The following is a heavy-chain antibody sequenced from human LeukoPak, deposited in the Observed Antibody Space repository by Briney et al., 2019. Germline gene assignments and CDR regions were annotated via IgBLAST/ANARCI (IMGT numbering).Heavy chain of an antibody. V-gene: IGHV1-8*01. J-gene: IGHJ4*02. D-gene: IGHD3-22*01. Sequence: ASVTVSCKASGYTFTSHDINWVRQATGQGLAWMGWMNPNSGYTGYEQNVQGRVTMTRDNATSTAYMEMSSLRSEDTAVYYCARGGSSYGDEHEESDYWGKGTVVTVSS. CDR1: GYTFTSHD. CDR2: MNPNSGYT. CDR3: ARGGSSYGDEHEESDY.